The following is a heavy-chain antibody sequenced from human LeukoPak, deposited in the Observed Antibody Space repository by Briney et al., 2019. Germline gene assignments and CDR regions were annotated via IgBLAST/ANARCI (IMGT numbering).Heavy chain of an antibody. V-gene: IGHV1-18*01. D-gene: IGHD5-18*01. J-gene: IGHJ4*02. CDR1: GYTFTSYG. CDR3: AREGIQLWLDLSY. Sequence: GASVKVSCKASGYTFTSYGISWVRLAPGQGVKWMGWISAYHGNTHYAQKLQGRVTKTTDTSTSTAYIELRSLRSDDTAVYYCAREGIQLWLDLSYWGQGTLVTVSS. CDR2: ISAYHGNT.